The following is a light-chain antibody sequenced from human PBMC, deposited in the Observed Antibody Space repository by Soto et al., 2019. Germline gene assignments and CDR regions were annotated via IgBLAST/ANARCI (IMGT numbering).Light chain of an antibody. V-gene: IGLV2-14*01. J-gene: IGLJ2*01. CDR3: TSYTSASTLV. CDR1: SDDIGANNY. CDR2: EAA. Sequence: QSALTQPASVSGSPGQSITISCTGTSDDIGANNYVSWYQHHPGKAPKILIYEAANRPSGISHRFSGSKSGNTASLTISGHQAEDEADYFCTSYTSASTLVFGGGTKVTVL.